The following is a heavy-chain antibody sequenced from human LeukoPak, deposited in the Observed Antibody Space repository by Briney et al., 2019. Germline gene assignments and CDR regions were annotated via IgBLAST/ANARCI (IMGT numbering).Heavy chain of an antibody. CDR3: AKTPTYSGTTYYFDY. CDR2: IRYDGSNK. CDR1: GFTFSSYG. Sequence: GGSLRLSCAASGFTFSSYGMHWVHQAPGKGLEWVAFIRYDGSNKYYADSVKGRFTISRDNSKNTLYLQMNSLRAEDTAVYYCAKTPTYSGTTYYFDYWGQGTLVTVSS. V-gene: IGHV3-30*02. D-gene: IGHD1-26*01. J-gene: IGHJ4*02.